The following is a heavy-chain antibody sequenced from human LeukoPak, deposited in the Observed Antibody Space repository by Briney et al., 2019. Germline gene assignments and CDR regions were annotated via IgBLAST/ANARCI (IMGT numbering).Heavy chain of an antibody. V-gene: IGHV1-69*04. CDR2: IIPILGIA. Sequence: SVKVSCKASGGTFSSYTISWVRQAPGQGLEWMGRIIPILGIANYAQKFQGRVTITADKSTSTAYMELSNLRSEDTAVYYCARDEGLGGSPDYWGQGTLVTVSS. CDR1: GGTFSSYT. D-gene: IGHD2-15*01. CDR3: ARDEGLGGSPDY. J-gene: IGHJ4*02.